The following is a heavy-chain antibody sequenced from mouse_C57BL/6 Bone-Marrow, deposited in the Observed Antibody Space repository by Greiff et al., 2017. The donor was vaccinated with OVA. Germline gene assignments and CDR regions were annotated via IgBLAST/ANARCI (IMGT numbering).Heavy chain of an antibody. D-gene: IGHD1-1*02. CDR2: INPNNGGT. CDR3: ATTGDWYFDV. V-gene: IGHV1-22*01. J-gene: IGHJ1*03. CDR1: GYTFTDYN. Sequence: EVQLQQSGPELVKPGASVKMSCKASGYTFTDYNMHWVKQSHGKSLEWIGYINPNNGGTSYNQKFKGKATLTVNKSSSTAYMELRSLTSEDSAVYSCATTGDWYFDVWGTGTTVTVSS.